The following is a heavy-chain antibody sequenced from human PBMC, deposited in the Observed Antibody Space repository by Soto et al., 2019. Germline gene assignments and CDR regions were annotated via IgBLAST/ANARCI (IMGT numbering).Heavy chain of an antibody. D-gene: IGHD3-16*01. CDR3: ARSYPGGSSDY. J-gene: IGHJ4*01. CDR2: ISSNGGST. Sequence: EVQLVESGGGLVQPGGSLRLYCAASGFTFSSYAMHWVRHAPGKGLEYVSAISSNGGSTYYANSVKGRFTISRDNSKNTLYLQMGSLRAEDMAVYYCARSYPGGSSDYWGHGTLVTVSS. V-gene: IGHV3-64*01. CDR1: GFTFSSYA.